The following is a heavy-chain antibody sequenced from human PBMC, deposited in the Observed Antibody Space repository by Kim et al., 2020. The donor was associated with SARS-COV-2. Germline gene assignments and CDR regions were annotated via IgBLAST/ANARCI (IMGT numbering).Heavy chain of an antibody. J-gene: IGHJ3*02. V-gene: IGHV5-51*01. D-gene: IGHD5-18*01. Sequence: SPSFQGQVTISADKSISTAYLQWSSLKASDTAMYYCARRVGSYGFYAFDIWGQGTMVTVSS. CDR3: ARRVGSYGFYAFDI.